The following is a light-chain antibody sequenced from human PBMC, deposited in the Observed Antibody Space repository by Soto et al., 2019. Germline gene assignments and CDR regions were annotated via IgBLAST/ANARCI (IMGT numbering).Light chain of an antibody. CDR2: GAS. V-gene: IGKV3-20*01. CDR3: QQYGNSRT. CDR1: QSVSSSY. J-gene: IGKJ1*01. Sequence: VLTQSPGTLSLSPGERATLSCRASQSVSSSYLALYHQKPGQAPRLLIYGASSRATGIPDRFSGSGSGTDFTLTISRLEAEDFAVYYCQQYGNSRTFGQGTKVDIK.